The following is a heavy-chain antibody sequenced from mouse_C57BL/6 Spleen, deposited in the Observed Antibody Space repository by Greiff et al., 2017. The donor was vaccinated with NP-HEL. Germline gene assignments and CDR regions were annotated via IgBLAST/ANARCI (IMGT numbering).Heavy chain of an antibody. V-gene: IGHV1-42*01. CDR2: FPPSTGGT. D-gene: IGHD1-1*01. CDR3: ARGDYYGSSYPY. CDR1: GYSFTGYY. Sequence: VQLQQSGPELVKPGASVKISCKASGYSFTGYYMNWVKQSPEKSLDWFGDFPPSTGGTTYNQKFKAKATLTVDKSSSTAYMQLKSLTSEDSAIYYCARGDYYGSSYPYWGQGTTLTVSS. J-gene: IGHJ2*01.